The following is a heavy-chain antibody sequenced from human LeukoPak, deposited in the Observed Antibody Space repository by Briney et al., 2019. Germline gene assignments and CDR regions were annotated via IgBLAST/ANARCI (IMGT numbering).Heavy chain of an antibody. CDR1: GYSISSGYY. J-gene: IGHJ6*03. D-gene: IGHD6-19*01. V-gene: IGHV4-38-2*02. CDR3: ARDKRVAVAGTYIYYYYMDV. CDR2: IFHSGST. Sequence: SETLSLTCTVSGYSISSGYYWGWIRQPPGKGLEWIGNIFHSGSTYCSPSLKSRVTISVDTSKNQFSLKLSSVTAADTAVYFCARDKRVAVAGTYIYYYYMDVWGNGTTVTISS.